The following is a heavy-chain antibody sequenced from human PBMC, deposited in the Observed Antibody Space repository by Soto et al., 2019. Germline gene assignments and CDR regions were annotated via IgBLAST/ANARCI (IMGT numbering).Heavy chain of an antibody. J-gene: IGHJ4*02. V-gene: IGHV4-4*02. D-gene: IGHD6-19*01. CDR1: GGSISSSNW. CDR3: VGTPGYSSGWYLLF. Sequence: SETLSLTCAVSGGSISSSNWWSWVRQPPGKGLEWIGGIYHSGSTNYNPSLKRRVTISVDKSKNQVSLKLSAVTAAETAVYYCVGTPGYSSGWYLLFWGQGTLVTVSA. CDR2: IYHSGST.